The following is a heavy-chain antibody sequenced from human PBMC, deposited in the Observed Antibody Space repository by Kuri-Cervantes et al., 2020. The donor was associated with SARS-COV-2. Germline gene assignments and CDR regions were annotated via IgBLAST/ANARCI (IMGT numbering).Heavy chain of an antibody. CDR1: GFTFSSYW. CDR2: INSDGSST. CDR3: ARDRYDFWSGLGYYYYGMDV. D-gene: IGHD3-3*01. V-gene: IGHV3-74*01. Sequence: ETLSLTCAASGFTFSSYWMHWVRHAPGKGLVWVSRINSDGSSTSYADSVKGRFTISRDNAKNTLYLQMNSLRAEDTAVYYCARDRYDFWSGLGYYYYGMDVWGQGTTVTVSS. J-gene: IGHJ6*02.